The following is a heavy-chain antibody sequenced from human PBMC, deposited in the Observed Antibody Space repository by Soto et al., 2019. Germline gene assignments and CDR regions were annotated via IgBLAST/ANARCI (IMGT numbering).Heavy chain of an antibody. CDR1: GGSISSGGNY. J-gene: IGHJ4*02. CDR2: IYYSGST. D-gene: IGHD1-1*01. CDR3: ARWPQLEPRFDY. Sequence: QVQLQESGPERVKPSQTLSLTCTVSGGSISSGGNYWSWFRQHPGKGLEWIGYIYYSGSTYYNPSLKSRVTISVDTSKNQFSLKLSSVTAADTAVYYCARWPQLEPRFDYWGQGTLVTVSS. V-gene: IGHV4-31*03.